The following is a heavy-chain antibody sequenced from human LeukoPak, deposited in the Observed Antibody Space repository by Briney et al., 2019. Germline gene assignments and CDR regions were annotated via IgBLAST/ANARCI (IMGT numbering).Heavy chain of an antibody. V-gene: IGHV3-23*01. CDR1: GFTFSSYA. J-gene: IGHJ3*02. Sequence: PGGSLRLSCAASGFTFSSYAMSWVRQAPGKGLEWVSAISGSGGSTYYADSVKGRFTISRDNAKNSLYLQMNSLRGDDTAVYYCAREVGSGYVPDAFDIGGQGKMVTVFS. CDR3: AREVGSGYVPDAFDI. D-gene: IGHD5-12*01. CDR2: ISGSGGST.